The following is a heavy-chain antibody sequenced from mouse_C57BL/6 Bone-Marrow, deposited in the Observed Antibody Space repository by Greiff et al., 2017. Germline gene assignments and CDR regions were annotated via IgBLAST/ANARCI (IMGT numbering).Heavy chain of an antibody. CDR1: GYTFTSYD. CDR2: IYPRDGST. J-gene: IGHJ1*03. D-gene: IGHD2-4*01. V-gene: IGHV1-85*01. CDR3: EGGIKWCFDV. Sequence: VKLQQSGPELVKPGASVKLSCKASGYTFTSYDINWVKQRPGQGLEWIGWIYPRDGSTKYNEKFKGKATLTVDTSSSTAYMELHSLTSEDSAVYFCEGGIKWCFDVWGTGTTVTGSS.